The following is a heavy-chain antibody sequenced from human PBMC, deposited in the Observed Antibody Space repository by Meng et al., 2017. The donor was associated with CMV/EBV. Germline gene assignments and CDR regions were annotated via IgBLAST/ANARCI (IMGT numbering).Heavy chain of an antibody. J-gene: IGHJ3*02. CDR3: ARYPRTSSGYRTDAFDI. Sequence: GESLKISCAASGFTFSSYGMHWVRQAPGKGLEWVAFIRYDGSNKYYADSVKGRFTISRDNAKNSLYLQMNSLRAEDTAVYYCARYPRTSSGYRTDAFDIWGQGTMVTVSS. CDR2: IRYDGSNK. CDR1: GFTFSSYG. D-gene: IGHD3-22*01. V-gene: IGHV3-30*02.